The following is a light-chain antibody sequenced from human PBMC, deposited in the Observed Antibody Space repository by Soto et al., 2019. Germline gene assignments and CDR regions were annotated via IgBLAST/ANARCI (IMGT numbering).Light chain of an antibody. CDR2: LNS. CDR3: MQSLQTPLA. CDR1: RSLLHSNGYNY. J-gene: IGKJ3*01. Sequence: DIVMTQSPLSLPVTPGEPASMSCRSNRSLLHSNGYNYLDWYVQKPGQSPQLLMFLNSNRASGDPKCISARGSDTDFPLRIGRVEAEDVGSYYCMQSLQTPLAFGPGTRVDIK. V-gene: IGKV2-28*01.